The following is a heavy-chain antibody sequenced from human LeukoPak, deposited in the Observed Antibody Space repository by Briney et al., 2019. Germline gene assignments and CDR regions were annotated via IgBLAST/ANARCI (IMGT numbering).Heavy chain of an antibody. V-gene: IGHV3-11*01. D-gene: IGHD3-10*01. J-gene: IGHJ4*02. CDR3: ARTKSEPTYGQHHGLDN. Sequence: GGSLRLSCAASGITFTDHYMNWIRQAPGRGLEWLSYISTSGRTIAYADSVKGRFTISRDNAKNSLYLQMNSLRADDTAVYYCARTKSEPTYGQHHGLDNWGQGTLVTVSS. CDR2: ISTSGRTI. CDR1: GITFTDHY.